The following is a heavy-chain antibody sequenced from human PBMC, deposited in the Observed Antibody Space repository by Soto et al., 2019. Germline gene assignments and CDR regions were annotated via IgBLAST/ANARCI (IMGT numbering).Heavy chain of an antibody. V-gene: IGHV6-1*01. J-gene: IGHJ6*02. D-gene: IGHD3-3*01. CDR3: ARGGGNGMDV. CDR2: TSYRSKWDH. CDR1: GASVSSNRAA. Sequence: PSQTLSLTCAISGASVSSNRAAWNWIRQCPSRGLEWLGRTSYRSKWDHDYAVSVKSRININADTSKNQFALQLNSVTPEDTAVYYCARGGGNGMDVWGQGTTVTVSS.